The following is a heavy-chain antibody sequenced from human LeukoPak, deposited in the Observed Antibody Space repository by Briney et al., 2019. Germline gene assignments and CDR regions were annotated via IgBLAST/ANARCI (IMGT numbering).Heavy chain of an antibody. V-gene: IGHV3-21*01. Sequence: PGGSLRLSCAASGFTFSSYSMNWVRQAPGKGLEWVSSISSSSSYIYYADSVKGRFTISRGNAKNSLYLQMNSLRAEDTAVYYCARDGYSYGPWYYYYMDVWGKGTTVTVSS. D-gene: IGHD5-18*01. CDR1: GFTFSSYS. J-gene: IGHJ6*03. CDR3: ARDGYSYGPWYYYYMDV. CDR2: ISSSSSYI.